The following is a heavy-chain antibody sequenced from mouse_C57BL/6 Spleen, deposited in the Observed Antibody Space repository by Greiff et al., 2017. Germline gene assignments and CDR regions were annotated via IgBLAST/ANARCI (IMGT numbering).Heavy chain of an antibody. Sequence: EVQVVEPEGGLVQPGSSMKLSCTASGFTFSDYYMAWVSQVPETGLDWVANINYDGSSTYYLDSLKSRFIISRANAKTILYLQMSSLKSEDTSTYYCARVYYGSSYSAWFAYWGQGTLVTVSA. CDR3: ARVYYGSSYSAWFAY. V-gene: IGHV5-16*01. CDR1: GFTFSDYY. D-gene: IGHD1-1*01. J-gene: IGHJ3*01. CDR2: INYDGSST.